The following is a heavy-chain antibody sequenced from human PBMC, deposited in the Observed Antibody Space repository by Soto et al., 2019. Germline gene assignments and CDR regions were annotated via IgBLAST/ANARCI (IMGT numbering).Heavy chain of an antibody. D-gene: IGHD3-22*01. Sequence: SETLSLTCAVYGESFSNHYWTWLRQSPGKGLERVGEINYSGSTRYNWSLGSRVTISVDTSKNKFSLMVTSVTAEDTAVYYCARRVVYRDVGSASAMDVWGQGTTVTVSS. CDR3: ARRVVYRDVGSASAMDV. J-gene: IGHJ6*02. V-gene: IGHV4-34*01. CDR1: GESFSNHY. CDR2: INYSGST.